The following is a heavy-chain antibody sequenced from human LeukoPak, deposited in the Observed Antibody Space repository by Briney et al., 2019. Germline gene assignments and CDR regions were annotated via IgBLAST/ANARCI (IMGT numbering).Heavy chain of an antibody. D-gene: IGHD2-2*03. CDR2: ISAYNGNT. CDR3: AKDLRDALPGSMDIFDY. J-gene: IGHJ4*02. V-gene: IGHV1-18*01. CDR1: GYTFTSYG. Sequence: ASVKVSCKASGYTFTSYGISWVRQAPGQGLEWMGWISAYNGNTNYAQKLQGRVTMTTDTSTSTAYMELRSLRSDDTAVYYCAKDLRDALPGSMDIFDYWGQGTLVTVSS.